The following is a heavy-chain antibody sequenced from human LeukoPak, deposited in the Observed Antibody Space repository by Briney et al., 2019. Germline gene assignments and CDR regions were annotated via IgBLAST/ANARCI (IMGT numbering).Heavy chain of an antibody. Sequence: SETLSLTCTVSGDSISGFYWSWIRQPPGKGLQWIGRISTSGSTNYNPSLKSRVTMSVARSTNEFSLTVRSGTDADTALYCCARGHSSYGDYVGYYFYMDVWGKGTTVTVSS. V-gene: IGHV4-4*07. D-gene: IGHD4-17*01. CDR2: ISTSGST. CDR3: ARGHSSYGDYVGYYFYMDV. CDR1: GDSISGFY. J-gene: IGHJ6*03.